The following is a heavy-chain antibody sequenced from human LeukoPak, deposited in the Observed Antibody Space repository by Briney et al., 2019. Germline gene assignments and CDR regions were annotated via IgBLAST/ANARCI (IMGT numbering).Heavy chain of an antibody. V-gene: IGHV4-59*01. CDR1: GGSISSYY. Sequence: SETLSLTCTVSGGSISSYYWSWIRQPPGKGLEWIGYIYYSGSTNYNPSLKSRVTISVDTSKNQFSLKLSSVTAADTAVYYCARVPGMVRGVTKTYYYYGMDVWGQGTTVTVS. D-gene: IGHD3-10*01. CDR3: ARVPGMVRGVTKTYYYYGMDV. CDR2: IYYSGST. J-gene: IGHJ6*02.